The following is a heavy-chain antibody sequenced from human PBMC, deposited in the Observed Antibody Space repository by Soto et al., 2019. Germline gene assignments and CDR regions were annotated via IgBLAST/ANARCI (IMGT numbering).Heavy chain of an antibody. V-gene: IGHV3-74*01. CDR1: GFTFSSYW. CDR2: INSDGSST. J-gene: IGHJ3*02. CDR3: AGSTSALDAFDI. D-gene: IGHD2-2*01. Sequence: GGSLRLSCAASGFTFSSYWMHWVRQAPGKGLVWVSRINSDGSSTSYADSVKGRFTISRDNAENTLYLQMNSLRAEDTAVYYCAGSTSALDAFDIWGQGTMVTVSS.